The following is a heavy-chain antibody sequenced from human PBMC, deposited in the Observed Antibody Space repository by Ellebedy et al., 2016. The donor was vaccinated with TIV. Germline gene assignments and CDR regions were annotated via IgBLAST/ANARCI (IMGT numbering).Heavy chain of an antibody. CDR2: IDPSDSYT. Sequence: KVSCKGSGYSFTSYWISWVRQMPGKGLEWMGRIDPSDSYTNYSPSFQGHVTISADKSISTAYLQWSSLKASDTAMYYCASQTDSTEDYWGQGTLVTVSS. V-gene: IGHV5-10-1*01. D-gene: IGHD2-2*01. J-gene: IGHJ4*02. CDR3: ASQTDSTEDY. CDR1: GYSFTSYW.